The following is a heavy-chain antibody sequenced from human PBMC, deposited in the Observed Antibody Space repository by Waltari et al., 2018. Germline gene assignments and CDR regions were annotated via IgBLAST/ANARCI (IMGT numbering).Heavy chain of an antibody. CDR3: ARGSYSSSWFNLKAFHI. V-gene: IGHV1-69*01. Sequence: QVQLLQSGAAVKKPGSSVKVSCKASGGSFRNYAISWVRQAPGQGLEWMGGITPLFGKTNYARKFQGRLTITADESTTIAYMDLSSLRFEDTAVYYCARGSYSSSWFNLKAFHIWGQGTMVTVSS. D-gene: IGHD6-13*01. CDR1: GGSFRNYA. CDR2: ITPLFGKT. J-gene: IGHJ3*02.